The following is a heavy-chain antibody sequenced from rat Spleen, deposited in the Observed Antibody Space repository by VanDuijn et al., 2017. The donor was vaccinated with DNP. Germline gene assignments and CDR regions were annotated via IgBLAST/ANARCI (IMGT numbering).Heavy chain of an antibody. V-gene: IGHV5-25*01. CDR2: ISTSGSRT. CDR3: ARGSTSIYWYFDF. Sequence: EVQLVESGGGLVQPGRSLKLSCAASGFTFGNSYMAWVRQAPKEGLEWVAAISTSGSRTYYADSVKGRFTISRDDAKSGLYLQMNSLKSEDTATYYCARGSTSIYWYFDFWGPGTMVTVSS. J-gene: IGHJ1*01. D-gene: IGHD3-1*01. CDR1: GFTFGNSY.